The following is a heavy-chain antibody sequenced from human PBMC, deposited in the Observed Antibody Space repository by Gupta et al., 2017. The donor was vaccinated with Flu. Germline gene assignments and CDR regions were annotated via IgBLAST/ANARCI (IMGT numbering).Heavy chain of an antibody. Sequence: RQAPGKGLVWVSRINGDGSATRYADSVKGRFTVSRDNAKNTLYLQMNSLRAEDTAVYYCTRSAGATGNSFDYWGQGTLVTVSS. D-gene: IGHD1-26*01. CDR2: INGDGSAT. V-gene: IGHV3-74*01. CDR3: TRSAGATGNSFDY. J-gene: IGHJ4*02.